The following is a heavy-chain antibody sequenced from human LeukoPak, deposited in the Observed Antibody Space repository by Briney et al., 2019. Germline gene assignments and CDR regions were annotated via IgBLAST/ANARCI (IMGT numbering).Heavy chain of an antibody. CDR3: ARAKQYYDFWSDYYYFDY. CDR2: IKQDGSEK. CDR1: GFTFSSYW. D-gene: IGHD3-3*01. V-gene: IGHV3-7*01. J-gene: IGHJ4*02. Sequence: GGSLRLSCAASGFTFSSYWMSWVRQAPGKGLEWVANIKQDGSEKYYVDSVKGRFTISRDNAKNSLYLQMNSLRAEDTAVYYCARAKQYYDFWSDYYYFDYWGQGTLVTVSS.